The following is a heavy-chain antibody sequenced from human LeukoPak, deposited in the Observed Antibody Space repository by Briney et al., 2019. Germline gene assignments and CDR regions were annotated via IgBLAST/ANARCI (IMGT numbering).Heavy chain of an antibody. Sequence: PGGSLRLSCAASGFTFSSYAMSWVRQAPGKGLEWVSAISGSGGSAYYVDSVKGRFTISRDNSKNTLYLQMNSLRAEDTAVYYCAKAPLIVVVITTAGPYFDYWGQGTLVTVSS. V-gene: IGHV3-23*01. D-gene: IGHD3-22*01. CDR2: ISGSGGSA. CDR3: AKAPLIVVVITTAGPYFDY. CDR1: GFTFSSYA. J-gene: IGHJ4*02.